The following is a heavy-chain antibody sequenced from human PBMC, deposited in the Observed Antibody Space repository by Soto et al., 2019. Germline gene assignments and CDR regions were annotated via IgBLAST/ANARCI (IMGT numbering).Heavy chain of an antibody. CDR2: IIPIYGAA. CDR1: GGNFNTYT. J-gene: IGHJ4*02. D-gene: IGHD6-19*01. CDR3: AARVSVAGPAIDY. Sequence: GASVKVSCKPSGGNFNTYTITWVRQAPGQGLEWMGGIIPIYGAASYAQKFQDRVSITADGSTNTVYMELSSLTSEDTALYYCAARVSVAGPAIDYWGQGTRVTVSS. V-gene: IGHV1-69*13.